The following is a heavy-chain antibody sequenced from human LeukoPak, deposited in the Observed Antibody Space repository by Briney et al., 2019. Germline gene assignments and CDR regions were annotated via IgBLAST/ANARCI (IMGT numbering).Heavy chain of an antibody. CDR3: ARGFWFDP. CDR1: GGSISGSSYY. V-gene: IGHV4-39*07. Sequence: SETLSLSCTVSGGSISGSSYYWGWIRQPPGKGLEWIGSIYYSGSTYSNPALKSRVTISVDTSKNQFSLKLSSVTAADTAVYYCARGFWFDPWGQGTLVTVSS. J-gene: IGHJ5*02. CDR2: IYYSGST.